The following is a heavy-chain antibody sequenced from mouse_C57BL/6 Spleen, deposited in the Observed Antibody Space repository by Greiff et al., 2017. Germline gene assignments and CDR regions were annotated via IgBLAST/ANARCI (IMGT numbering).Heavy chain of an antibody. V-gene: IGHV1-7*01. CDR1: GYTFTSYW. CDR2: INPSSGYT. CDR3: ADYSSKNWFAY. J-gene: IGHJ3*01. Sequence: QVQLQQPGAELAKPGASVKLSCKASGYTFTSYWMHWVKQRPGQGLEWIGYINPSSGYTKYNQKFKDKATLTADKSSSTAYMQLSSLTSEDSAVYYCADYSSKNWFAYWGQGTLVTVSA. D-gene: IGHD1-1*01.